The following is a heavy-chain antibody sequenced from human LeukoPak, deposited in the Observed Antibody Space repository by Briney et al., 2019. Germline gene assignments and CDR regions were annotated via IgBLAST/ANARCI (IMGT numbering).Heavy chain of an antibody. CDR3: ARGAGYNYPYYFDY. V-gene: IGHV3-53*01. CDR1: GFTFSDHH. CDR2: IYGGGNI. J-gene: IGHJ4*02. Sequence: GGSLRLSCAVSGFTFSDHHMDWVRQAPGKGLEWVSVIYGGGNIYYADSVKGRFTISRDNSKNTLYLQMNSLRAEDTAVYYCARGAGYNYPYYFDYWGQGTLVTVSS. D-gene: IGHD5-24*01.